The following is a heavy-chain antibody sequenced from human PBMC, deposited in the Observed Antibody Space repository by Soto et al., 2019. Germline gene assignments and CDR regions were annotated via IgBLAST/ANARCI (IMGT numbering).Heavy chain of an antibody. CDR1: GGSISSGGYY. V-gene: IGHV4-31*03. Sequence: SETLSLTCTVSGGSISSGGYYWSWIRQHPGKGLEWIGYIYYSGSTYYNPSLKSRVTISVDTSKNQFSLKLSSVTAADTAVYYCARAQLRGVRGWFDPWGQGTLVPVSS. J-gene: IGHJ5*02. CDR2: IYYSGST. CDR3: ARAQLRGVRGWFDP. D-gene: IGHD6-6*01.